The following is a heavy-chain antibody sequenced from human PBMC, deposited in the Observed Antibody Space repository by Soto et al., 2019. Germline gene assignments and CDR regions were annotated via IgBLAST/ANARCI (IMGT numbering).Heavy chain of an antibody. CDR3: SRCASGTPDRYGMDV. J-gene: IGHJ6*02. D-gene: IGHD3-10*01. CDR1: GDSVSSNRGA. V-gene: IGHV6-1*01. Sequence: SQTLSLTCVISGDSVSSNRGAWNWIRQSPSRGLEWLGRTYYRSKWCNEYAVSVKSRITINPDTSKNQFSLHLNSVTPDDTAVYYCSRCASGTPDRYGMDVWGQGTTVTVSS. CDR2: TYYRSKWCN.